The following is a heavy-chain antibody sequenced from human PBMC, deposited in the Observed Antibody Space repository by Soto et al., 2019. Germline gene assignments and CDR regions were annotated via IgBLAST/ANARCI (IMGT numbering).Heavy chain of an antibody. Sequence: QVQLVESGGGVVQPGRSLRLSCAASGFTFSSYAMHWDRQAPGKGLEWVAVISYDGSNKYYADSVKGRFTISRDNSKNTLYLQMNSLKPEDTAVYYCARVYSSLDYGIDYWGQGTLVTVSS. CDR1: GFTFSSYA. D-gene: IGHD6-19*01. CDR3: ARVYSSLDYGIDY. V-gene: IGHV3-30-3*01. J-gene: IGHJ4*02. CDR2: ISYDGSNK.